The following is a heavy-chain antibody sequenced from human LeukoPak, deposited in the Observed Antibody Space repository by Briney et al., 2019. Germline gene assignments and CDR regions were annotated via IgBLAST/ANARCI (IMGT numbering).Heavy chain of an antibody. D-gene: IGHD6-19*01. V-gene: IGHV4-61*01. Sequence: SSGTLSLTCTVSGGSVSSGSYYWSWIRQPPGKGLEWIGYAHHRRSTNYNPSLKSRVTIPVDTSKKQFSLKLNSVTAADTAVYYCATEGTYSSGWYDYWGQGTLVTVSS. CDR1: GGSVSSGSYY. CDR3: ATEGTYSSGWYDY. J-gene: IGHJ4*02. CDR2: AHHRRST.